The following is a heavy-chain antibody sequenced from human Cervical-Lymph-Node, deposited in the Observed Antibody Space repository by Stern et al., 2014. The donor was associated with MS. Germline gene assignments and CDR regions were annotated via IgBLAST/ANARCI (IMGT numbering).Heavy chain of an antibody. V-gene: IGHV1-2*06. Sequence: VQLVESGAEVKKPGASVKVSCKASGYTFTGYYMHWVRQAPGKGLEWMGRINSERGGTDYARKFQGRVTITRDTSISTAYMELSRLRSDDTAMYYCARSAARGPYFGDLLDAFDYWGQGTLVTVSS. CDR2: INSERGGT. CDR3: ARSAARGPYFGDLLDAFDY. J-gene: IGHJ4*02. CDR1: GYTFTGYY. D-gene: IGHD3-10*01.